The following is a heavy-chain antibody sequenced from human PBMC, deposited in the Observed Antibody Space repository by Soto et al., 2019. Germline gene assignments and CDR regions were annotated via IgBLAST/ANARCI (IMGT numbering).Heavy chain of an antibody. V-gene: IGHV3-23*01. J-gene: IGHJ4*02. CDR3: ARDRVRFDY. CDR2: ISGSGGST. D-gene: IGHD3-3*01. Sequence: GGSLRLSCAASGFTFSSYAMSWVRQAPGMGLEWVSAISGSGGSTYYADSVKGRFTISRDSSKNTLYLQMNSLRAEDTAVYYCARDRVRFDYWGQGTLVTVSS. CDR1: GFTFSSYA.